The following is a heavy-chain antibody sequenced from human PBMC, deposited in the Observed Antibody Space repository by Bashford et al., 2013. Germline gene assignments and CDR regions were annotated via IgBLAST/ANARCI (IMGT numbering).Heavy chain of an antibody. CDR1: GGSISSGGYY. Sequence: SETLSLTCTVSGGSISSGGYYWSWIRQHPGKGLEWIGYIYYSGSTYYNPSLKSRVTISVDTSKNQFSLKLSSVTAADTAVYYCARGTTVVRGVHPYYYYGMDVWGQGTTVTVSS. CDR3: ARGTTVVRGVHPYYYYGMDV. D-gene: IGHD3-10*01. V-gene: IGHV4-31*03. CDR2: IYYSGST. J-gene: IGHJ6*02.